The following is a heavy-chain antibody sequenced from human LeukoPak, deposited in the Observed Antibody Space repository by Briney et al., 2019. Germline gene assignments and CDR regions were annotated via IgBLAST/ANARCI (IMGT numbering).Heavy chain of an antibody. CDR2: IYYSGST. CDR1: GGSFSGYY. Sequence: PSETLSLTCAVYGGSFSGYYWSWIRQPPGKGLEWIGSIYYSGSTYYNPSLKSRVTISVDTSKNQFSLKLSSVTAADTAVYYCARAFNYYYGSGSYRGWFDPWGQGTLVTVSS. V-gene: IGHV4-34*01. J-gene: IGHJ5*02. D-gene: IGHD3-10*01. CDR3: ARAFNYYYGSGSYRGWFDP.